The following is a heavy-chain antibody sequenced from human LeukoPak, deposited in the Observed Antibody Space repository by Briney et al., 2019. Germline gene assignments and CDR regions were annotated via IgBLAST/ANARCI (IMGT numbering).Heavy chain of an antibody. Sequence: ASVKVSCKASGYTFTKYGITWVRQAPGQGLEWMGWISTYNGNTNYAQKFQGRVTITANKFTSTAYMELSSLTSEDTAVYYCASGLGFCSGSDCTNLVKDYYYGMNVWGQGTTVTVSS. CDR1: GYTFTKYG. V-gene: IGHV1-18*01. CDR2: ISTYNGNT. J-gene: IGHJ6*02. CDR3: ASGLGFCSGSDCTNLVKDYYYGMNV. D-gene: IGHD2-15*01.